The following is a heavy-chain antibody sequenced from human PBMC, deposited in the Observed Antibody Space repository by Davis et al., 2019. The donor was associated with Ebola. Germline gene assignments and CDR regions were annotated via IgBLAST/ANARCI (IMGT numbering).Heavy chain of an antibody. CDR1: GFTFSSYA. V-gene: IGHV3-23*01. Sequence: GESLKISCAASGFTFSSYAMSWVRQAPGKGLEWVSAISGSGGSTYYADSVKDRFTISRDNSKNTLYLQMNSLRAEDTAVYYCAKSSSRGGYYYYGMDVWGQGTTVTVSS. D-gene: IGHD6-25*01. CDR3: AKSSSRGGYYYYGMDV. J-gene: IGHJ6*02. CDR2: ISGSGGST.